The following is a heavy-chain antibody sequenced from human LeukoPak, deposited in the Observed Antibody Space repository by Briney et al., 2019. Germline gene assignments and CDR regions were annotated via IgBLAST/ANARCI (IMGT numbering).Heavy chain of an antibody. CDR2: INSDGGST. CDR3: ARRIQGMAPYYFDY. D-gene: IGHD5-24*01. J-gene: IGHJ4*02. CDR1: GFTFSSYW. V-gene: IGHV3-74*01. Sequence: HPGGSLRLSCTASGFTFSSYWMHWVRRAPGKGLVWVSRINSDGGSTSYADSVKGRFTISRDNAKNTLYLQMNSLRAEDTAVYYCARRIQGMAPYYFDYWGQGTLVTASS.